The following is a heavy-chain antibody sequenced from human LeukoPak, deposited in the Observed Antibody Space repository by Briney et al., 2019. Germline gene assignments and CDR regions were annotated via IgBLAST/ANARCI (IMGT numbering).Heavy chain of an antibody. D-gene: IGHD3-9*01. Sequence: GASVKVSCKASGYTFTSYYIHWVRQAPGQGLEWMGLINPSGGSTNFAQRFQGRVTMTRDTSTSTVYMELSSLRSEDTAVYYCARDQALEGYFDWLLAGTYDAFDIWGQGTMVTVSS. V-gene: IGHV1-46*01. CDR1: GYTFTSYY. CDR2: INPSGGST. CDR3: ARDQALEGYFDWLLAGTYDAFDI. J-gene: IGHJ3*02.